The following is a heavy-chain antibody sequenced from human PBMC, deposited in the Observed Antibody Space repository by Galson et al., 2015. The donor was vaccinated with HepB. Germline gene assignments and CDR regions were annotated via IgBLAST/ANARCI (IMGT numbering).Heavy chain of an antibody. V-gene: IGHV1-69*13. D-gene: IGHD6-13*01. CDR2: ITPLFGTA. CDR3: AREGRAVATNPADY. CDR1: GGTFSTYA. Sequence: SVKVSCKASGGTFSTYAISWVRQAPGHGLEWMGGITPLFGTANYAQKFQGRVTITADESTSTVYMELSTLKSEDTAVYYCAREGRAVATNPADYWGQGTLVIVSS. J-gene: IGHJ4*02.